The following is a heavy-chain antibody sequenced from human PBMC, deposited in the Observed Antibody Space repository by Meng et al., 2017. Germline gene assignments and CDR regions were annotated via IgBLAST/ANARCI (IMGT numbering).Heavy chain of an antibody. Sequence: QVGLVQPGAEGKKPGASVKVPCKPSGYNFPDYYIHWVRQAPGQGLEWMGRIDPKNGDTHYAQKFQGRVTMTGDTSISTAYMDLSGLRSDDTAVYYCARDEDISAAGKLFGDYWGQGTLVTVSS. V-gene: IGHV1-2*06. CDR1: GYNFPDYY. CDR3: ARDEDISAAGKLFGDY. D-gene: IGHD6-13*01. CDR2: IDPKNGDT. J-gene: IGHJ4*02.